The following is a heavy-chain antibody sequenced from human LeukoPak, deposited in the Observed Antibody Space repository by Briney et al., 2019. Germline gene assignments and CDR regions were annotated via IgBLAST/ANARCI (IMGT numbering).Heavy chain of an antibody. D-gene: IGHD3-10*01. V-gene: IGHV1-8*01. CDR3: ARGTITMVRGVIIRFNWFDP. CDR2: MTPNSGNT. CDR1: GYSFTSYD. Sequence: ASVKVSCKASGYSFTSYDINWVRQAPGQGLEWTGWMTPNSGNTGSAQKFQGRVTMTRNTSISTAYMELSSLRSEDTAVYYCARGTITMVRGVIIRFNWFDPWGQGTLVTVSS. J-gene: IGHJ5*02.